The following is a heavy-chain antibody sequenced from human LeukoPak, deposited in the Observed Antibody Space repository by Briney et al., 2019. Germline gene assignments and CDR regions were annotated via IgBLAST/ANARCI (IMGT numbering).Heavy chain of an antibody. D-gene: IGHD1-26*01. V-gene: IGHV4-39*07. CDR3: ARQVAIVEPTDPNWFDS. Sequence: SETLSLTCNVSGDSIGRSSCSWGWIRQTPEKGLEWIGSIFYSGSTYYTPSLKSRVIMSLDTSKNQFSLRLTSVTAADTAVYYCARQVAIVEPTDPNWFDSWGQGTLVTVSS. CDR2: IFYSGST. J-gene: IGHJ5*01. CDR1: GDSIGRSSCS.